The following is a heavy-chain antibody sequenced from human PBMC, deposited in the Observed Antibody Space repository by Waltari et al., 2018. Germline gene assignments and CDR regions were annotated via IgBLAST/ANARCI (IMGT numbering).Heavy chain of an antibody. Sequence: EVQLVESGGGSVPPGGSLRLSCAASGFTFSTYEMKWVRQAPGKGLEWISYIISSGMTTYYADSVKGRFTISRDNAKNSLYLQMDSLTAEDTAVYYCARVFKQKLYFDYWGQGTLVTVSS. CDR1: GFTFSTYE. V-gene: IGHV3-48*03. J-gene: IGHJ4*02. CDR2: IISSGMTT. CDR3: ARVFKQKLYFDY.